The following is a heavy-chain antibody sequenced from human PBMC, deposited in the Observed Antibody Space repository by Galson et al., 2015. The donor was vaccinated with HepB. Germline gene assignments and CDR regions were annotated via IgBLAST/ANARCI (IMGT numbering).Heavy chain of an antibody. CDR2: ISYDGSNK. CDR1: GFTFSSYG. Sequence: SLRLSCAASGFTFSSYGMHWVRQAPGKGLEWVAVISYDGSNKYYADSVKGRFTISRDNSKNTLYLQMNSLRAEDTAVYYCAKEIAAGGGMDVWGQGTTVTVSS. CDR3: AKEIAAGGGMDV. D-gene: IGHD6-13*01. V-gene: IGHV3-30*18. J-gene: IGHJ6*02.